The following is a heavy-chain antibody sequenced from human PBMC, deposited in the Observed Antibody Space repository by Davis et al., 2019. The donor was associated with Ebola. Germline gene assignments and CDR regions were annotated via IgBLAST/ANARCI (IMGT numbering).Heavy chain of an antibody. CDR2: ISYDGSNK. CDR3: AKDSRGYSYGYVYYYYGMDV. J-gene: IGHJ6*02. D-gene: IGHD5-18*01. V-gene: IGHV3-30*18. CDR1: GFTFSSYG. Sequence: GGSLRLSCAASGFTFSSYGMHWVRQAPGKGLEWVAVISYDGSNKYYADSVKGRFTISRDNSKNTLYLQMNSLRAEDTAVYYCAKDSRGYSYGYVYYYYGMDVWGQGTTVTVSS.